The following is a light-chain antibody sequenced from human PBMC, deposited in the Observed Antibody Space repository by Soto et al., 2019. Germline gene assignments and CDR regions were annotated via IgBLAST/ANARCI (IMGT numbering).Light chain of an antibody. CDR1: SGSVSTSYY. J-gene: IGLJ1*01. CDR3: SSYTSSTAYV. CDR2: STN. Sequence: QTVVTQEPSFSVSPGGTVTLTCGLSSGSVSTSYYPSWHQQTPGQAPRTLIYSTNIRSSGVPNRFSGSKSGNTASLTISGLQAEDEADYYCSSYTSSTAYVFGTGTKVTVL. V-gene: IGLV8-61*01.